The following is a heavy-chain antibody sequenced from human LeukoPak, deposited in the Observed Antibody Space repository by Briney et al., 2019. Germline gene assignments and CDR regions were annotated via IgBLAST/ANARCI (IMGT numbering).Heavy chain of an antibody. D-gene: IGHD3-16*02. V-gene: IGHV3-7*01. CDR2: IKQDGSEK. J-gene: IGHJ4*02. CDR3: ARVGGRYSPLGY. Sequence: GGSLRLSCAASGFTFSSYWMSWVRQAPGKGLEWVANIKQDGSEKYYVDSVKGRFTISRDDDKNSLFLQMTSLRAEDTAVYYCARVGGRYSPLGYWGQGTLVTVSS. CDR1: GFTFSSYW.